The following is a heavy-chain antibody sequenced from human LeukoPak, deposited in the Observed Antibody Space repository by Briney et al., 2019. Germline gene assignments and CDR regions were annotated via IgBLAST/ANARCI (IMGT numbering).Heavy chain of an antibody. CDR3: ARGLRKVSPDAFDI. D-gene: IGHD5/OR15-5a*01. CDR1: GFTFTNYW. CDR2: IEDDGGEK. J-gene: IGHJ3*02. V-gene: IGHV3-7*04. Sequence: GGSLRLSCAASGFTFTNYWMSWVRQAPGKGLEWVANIEDDGGEKYYVDSVKGRFSISRDNARNSLYLQMNSLRLEDTAVYFCARGLRKVSPDAFDIWGQGTMVTVSS.